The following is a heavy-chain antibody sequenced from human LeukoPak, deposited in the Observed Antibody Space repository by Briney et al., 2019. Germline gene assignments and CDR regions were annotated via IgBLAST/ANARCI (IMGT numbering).Heavy chain of an antibody. V-gene: IGHV3-23*01. Sequence: EGSLRLSCAASGFTFSSYAMSWVRQAPGKGLEWVSAISGSGGSTYYADSVKGRFTISRDNSKNTLYLQMNSLRAEDTAVYYCARDHDFWSGGGYWGQGTLVTVSS. J-gene: IGHJ4*02. CDR1: GFTFSSYA. CDR2: ISGSGGST. D-gene: IGHD3-3*01. CDR3: ARDHDFWSGGGY.